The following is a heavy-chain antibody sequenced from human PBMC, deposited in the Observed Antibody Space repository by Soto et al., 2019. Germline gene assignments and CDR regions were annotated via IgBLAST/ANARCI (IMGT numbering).Heavy chain of an antibody. D-gene: IGHD1-26*01. CDR3: VRTPYAYYAADV. CDR2: IHHSGST. V-gene: IGHV4-4*02. CDR1: GVSIRSDNW. Sequence: QVQLQESGPGLVRPSGTLSLTCAVSGVSIRSDNWWSWVRQSPGKGLEWIGEIHHSGSTNYNPSLKPRVTISRDTSNNHLSLWLTSVTAADTALYYCVRTPYAYYAADVWGQGTAVTVSS. J-gene: IGHJ6*02.